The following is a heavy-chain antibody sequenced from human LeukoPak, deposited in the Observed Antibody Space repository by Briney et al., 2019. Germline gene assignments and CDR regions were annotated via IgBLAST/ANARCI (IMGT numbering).Heavy chain of an antibody. Sequence: GASVKVSCKASGYTFTSYDINWVRQATGQGPEWMGWMNPNSSNTGYAQKFRGRVSITRNTSISTAYMELSSLVSEDTAVYYCARGLYGDPDKYTFDYWGQGTLVTVSS. J-gene: IGHJ4*02. V-gene: IGHV1-8*03. CDR3: ARGLYGDPDKYTFDY. D-gene: IGHD4-17*01. CDR2: MNPNSSNT. CDR1: GYTFTSYD.